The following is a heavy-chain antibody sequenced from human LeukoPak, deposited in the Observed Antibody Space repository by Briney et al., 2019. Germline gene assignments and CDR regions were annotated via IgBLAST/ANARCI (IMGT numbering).Heavy chain of an antibody. CDR3: ARQRAYQLLYWNYYYYGMDV. CDR2: IYYSGST. D-gene: IGHD2-2*02. Sequence: SETLSLTRTVSGGSISSYYWSWIRQPPGKGLEWIGYIYYSGSTNYNPSLKSRVTISVDTSKNQFSLKLSSVTAADTAVYYCARQRAYQLLYWNYYYYGMDVWGQGTTVTVSS. CDR1: GGSISSYY. V-gene: IGHV4-59*01. J-gene: IGHJ6*02.